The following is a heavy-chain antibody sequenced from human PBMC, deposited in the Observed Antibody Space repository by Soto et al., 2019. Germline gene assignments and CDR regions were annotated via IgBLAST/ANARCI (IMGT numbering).Heavy chain of an antibody. CDR2: ISSNGGST. CDR3: VKDPYYGSGSFLIESDF. J-gene: IGHJ4*02. D-gene: IGHD3-10*01. V-gene: IGHV3-64D*06. Sequence: PGGSLRLSCSASGFTFSSYAMHWVRQAPGKGLEYVSAISSNGGSTYYADSVKGRFTISRDNSKNTLYLQMSSLRAEDTAVYYCVKDPYYGSGSFLIESDFWGQGTLVTVSS. CDR1: GFTFSSYA.